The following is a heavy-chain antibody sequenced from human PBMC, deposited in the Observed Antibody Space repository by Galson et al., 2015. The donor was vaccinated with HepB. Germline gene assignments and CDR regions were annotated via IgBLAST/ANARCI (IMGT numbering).Heavy chain of an antibody. CDR2: INPSGGNT. CDR3: ARADYGSLDY. D-gene: IGHD4-17*01. CDR1: GYTFSSNH. V-gene: IGHV1-46*01. J-gene: IGHJ4*02. Sequence: SVKVSCKASGYTFSSNHIHWVRQAPGQGLEWMGIINPSGGNTGYAQKFQGRVTMTRDTSTSTVYMDLSSLRSEDTAVYYCARADYGSLDYWGQGTLVTVSS.